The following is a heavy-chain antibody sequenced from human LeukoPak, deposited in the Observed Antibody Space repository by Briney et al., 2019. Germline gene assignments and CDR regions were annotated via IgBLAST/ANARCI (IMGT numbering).Heavy chain of an antibody. CDR2: IWYDGNNK. V-gene: IGHV3-33*08. Sequence: GGSLRLSCAASGFMFSTYAMHWVRQAPGKGLEWVAVIWYDGNNKYYADSVKGRFTISRDNSKNTLYLQMNSLRAEDTAVYCCARAPTAPDLAVAGHFDYWGQGTLVTVSS. D-gene: IGHD6-19*01. CDR1: GFMFSTYA. J-gene: IGHJ4*02. CDR3: ARAPTAPDLAVAGHFDY.